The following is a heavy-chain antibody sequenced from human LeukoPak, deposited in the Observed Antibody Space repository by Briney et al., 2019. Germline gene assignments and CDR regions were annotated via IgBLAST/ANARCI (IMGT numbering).Heavy chain of an antibody. CDR1: GFTFSSYT. CDR3: AKERPLLWFGELARDAFDI. V-gene: IGHV3-30*04. CDR2: ISYDGSNK. J-gene: IGHJ3*02. Sequence: GGSLRLSCTASGFTFSSYTIHWVRQAPGKGLEWVALISYDGSNKYYADSVKGRFTISRDNSRNTLYLQMNSLRAEDTAVYYCAKERPLLWFGELARDAFDIWGQGTMVTVSS. D-gene: IGHD3-10*01.